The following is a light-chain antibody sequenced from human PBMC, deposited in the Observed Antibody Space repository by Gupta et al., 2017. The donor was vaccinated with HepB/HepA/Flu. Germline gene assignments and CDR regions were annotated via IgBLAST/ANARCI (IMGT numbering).Light chain of an antibody. V-gene: IGKV3-15*01. CDR1: QSVSSN. Sequence: EIVMTQSPATLSVSPGERATLSCRASQSVSSNLAWYQQKPGQAPRLLIYGASTRATGIPARFSGSGSGTEFTLTISSRQSEDFAVYYCQQYNNWPQCNFGQGTKLEIK. CDR3: QQYNNWPQCN. J-gene: IGKJ2*02. CDR2: GAS.